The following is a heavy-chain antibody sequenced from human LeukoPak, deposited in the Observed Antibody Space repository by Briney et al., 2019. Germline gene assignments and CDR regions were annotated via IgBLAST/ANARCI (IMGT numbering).Heavy chain of an antibody. D-gene: IGHD6-19*01. J-gene: IGHJ4*02. CDR3: ARRGYSSGWSFDY. CDR2: IYYSGST. CDR1: GGSIRNGGYS. V-gene: IGHV4-31*03. Sequence: ASQTLSLTCTVSGGSIRNGGYSWSWIRQHPGKGPEWIGYIYYSGSTNYNPSLKSRVTISVDTSKNQFSLKLSSVTAADTAVYYCARRGYSSGWSFDYWGQGTLVTVSS.